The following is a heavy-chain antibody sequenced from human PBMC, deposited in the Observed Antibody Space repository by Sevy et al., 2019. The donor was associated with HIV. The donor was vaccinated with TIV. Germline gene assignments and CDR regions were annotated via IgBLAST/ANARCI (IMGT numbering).Heavy chain of an antibody. CDR3: ATLDFWSENPLYGTDV. CDR2: FDPDNGET. V-gene: IGHV1-24*01. D-gene: IGHD3-3*01. Sequence: ASVKVSCKVSGYTLTKLPMHWVRQAPGKGLEWMGGFDPDNGETNYAQRFQGRVTMTEDTSTGTAYMELSSLRSEDTAVYYCATLDFWSENPLYGTDVWGQGTTVTVSS. J-gene: IGHJ6*02. CDR1: GYTLTKLP.